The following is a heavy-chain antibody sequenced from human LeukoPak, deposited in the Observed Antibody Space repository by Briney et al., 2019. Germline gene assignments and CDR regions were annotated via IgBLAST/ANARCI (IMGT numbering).Heavy chain of an antibody. CDR3: ATNDYGGNSDWFDP. CDR1: GYTFTSYD. V-gene: IGHV1-8*01. CDR2: MNPNSGNT. Sequence: ASVKVSCKASGYTFTSYDINWVRQATGQGLEWMGWMNPNSGNTGYAQKFQGRVTMTRNTSMSTAYMELSSLRSEDTAVYYCATNDYGGNSDWFDPWGQGTLVTVSS. D-gene: IGHD4-23*01. J-gene: IGHJ5*02.